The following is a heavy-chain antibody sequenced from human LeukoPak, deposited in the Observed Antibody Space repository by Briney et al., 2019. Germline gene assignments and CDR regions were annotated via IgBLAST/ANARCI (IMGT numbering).Heavy chain of an antibody. J-gene: IGHJ4*02. V-gene: IGHV3-23*01. CDR1: GFTFNTYA. CDR3: AESTQFDY. Sequence: GGSLRLSCAASGFTFNTYAKTWVRQTPGKGLEWVSSISGSGVTWYADSVKGRFTISRDNSKNTLYLQMNDLRAEDTAVYYCAESTQFDYWCQGTLVTVSS. CDR2: ISGSGVT.